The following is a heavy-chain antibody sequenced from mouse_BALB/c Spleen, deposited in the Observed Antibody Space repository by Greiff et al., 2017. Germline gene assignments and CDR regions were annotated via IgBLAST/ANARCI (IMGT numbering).Heavy chain of an antibody. CDR1: GYTFTSYW. Sequence: VQLQQSGAELARPGASVKLSYKASGYTFTSYWMQWVKQRPGQGLEWIGAIYPGDGDTRYTQKFKGKATLTADKSSSTAYMQLSSLASEDSAVYYCARSPFYNFDYWGQGTTLTVSS. J-gene: IGHJ2*01. CDR3: ARSPFYNFDY. V-gene: IGHV1-87*01. CDR2: IYPGDGDT.